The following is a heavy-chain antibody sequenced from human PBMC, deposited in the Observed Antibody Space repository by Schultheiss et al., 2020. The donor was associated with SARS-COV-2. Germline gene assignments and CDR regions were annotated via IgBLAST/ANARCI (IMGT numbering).Heavy chain of an antibody. J-gene: IGHJ4*02. Sequence: GGSLRLSCAASGFTFSHFAMSWVRQVPGKGLEWVAAAQEDGGTTYYADSVRGRFTISRHNSKNTLYLQMNSLRAEDTDVYYCAREKDNSGYNFDYWGQGTLVT. CDR3: AREKDNSGYNFDY. CDR2: AQEDGGTT. CDR1: GFTFSHFA. D-gene: IGHD3-22*01. V-gene: IGHV3-23*01.